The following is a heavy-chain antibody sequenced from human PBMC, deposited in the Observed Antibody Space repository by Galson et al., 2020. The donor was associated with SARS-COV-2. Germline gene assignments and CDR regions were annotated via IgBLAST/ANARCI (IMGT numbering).Heavy chain of an antibody. CDR3: ATLVPPTVTTNYYYYLVV. J-gene: IGHJ6*03. Sequence: ASVQVSCKVSEYTLTELSMHWVRQAPGKGLEWMGGFDPEDGETIYAQKFQGRVTMTEDTSTDTAYMQLSSLRSEDTAVYYWATLVPPTVTTNYYYYLVVWGKGTLVTVSS. CDR1: EYTLTELS. V-gene: IGHV1-24*01. D-gene: IGHD4-17*01. CDR2: FDPEDGET.